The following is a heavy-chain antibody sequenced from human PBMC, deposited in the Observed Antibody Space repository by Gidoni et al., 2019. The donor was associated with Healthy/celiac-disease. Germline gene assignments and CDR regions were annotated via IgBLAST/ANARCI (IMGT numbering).Heavy chain of an antibody. CDR2: FDPEDGET. CDR3: ATVSLLAAAGTGFIWFDP. CDR1: GYTLTELS. V-gene: IGHV1-24*01. D-gene: IGHD6-13*01. J-gene: IGHJ5*02. Sequence: QFQLVQSGAEVKKPGASVKVSCKVSGYTLTELSMHWVRQAPGKGLEWMGGFDPEDGETIYAQKFQGRVTMTEDTSTDTAYMELSSLRSEDTAVYYCATVSLLAAAGTGFIWFDPWGQGTLVTVSS.